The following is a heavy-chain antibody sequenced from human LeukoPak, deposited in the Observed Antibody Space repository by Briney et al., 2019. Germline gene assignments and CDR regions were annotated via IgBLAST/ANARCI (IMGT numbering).Heavy chain of an antibody. Sequence: GGSLRLSCAASGFPFSTYNMNWVRQAPGKGLEGVSSITYISYADSVKGRFTISRDNAKNSLYLQMNSLRVEDTAVYYCVRGDSSGRYYFDFWGQGTLVTVSS. D-gene: IGHD3-22*01. CDR2: ITYI. CDR1: GFPFSTYN. V-gene: IGHV3-21*06. J-gene: IGHJ4*02. CDR3: VRGDSSGRYYFDF.